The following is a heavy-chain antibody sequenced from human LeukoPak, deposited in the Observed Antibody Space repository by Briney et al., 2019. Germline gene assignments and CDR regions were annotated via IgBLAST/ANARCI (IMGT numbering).Heavy chain of an antibody. V-gene: IGHV4-59*04. CDR3: ARHEVYSGYDLYNWFDP. D-gene: IGHD5-12*01. J-gene: IGHJ5*02. CDR2: IYYSGST. CDR1: GGSISSYY. Sequence: SETLSLTCTVSGGSISSYYWSWIRQPPGKGLEWIGYIYYSGSTYYNPSLKSRVTISVDTSKNQFSLKLSSVTAADTAVYYCARHEVYSGYDLYNWFDPWGQGTLVTVSS.